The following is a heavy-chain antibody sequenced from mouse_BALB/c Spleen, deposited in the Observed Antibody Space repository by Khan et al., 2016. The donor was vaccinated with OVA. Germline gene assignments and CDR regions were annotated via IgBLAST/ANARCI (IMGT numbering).Heavy chain of an antibody. CDR2: ISSGGST. CDR3: TREAYRYDEYYFDY. J-gene: IGHJ2*01. Sequence: EVELVESGGGSVKPGGSLKLSCVVSGFTFSSYVMSWVRQTPEKRLEWVASISSGGSTYYPASVKGRFTISRDNARNLVYLQMSSMRSEDMAMYFCTREAYRYDEYYFDYWGQGTTLTVSS. V-gene: IGHV5-6-5*01. CDR1: GFTFSSYV. D-gene: IGHD2-14*01.